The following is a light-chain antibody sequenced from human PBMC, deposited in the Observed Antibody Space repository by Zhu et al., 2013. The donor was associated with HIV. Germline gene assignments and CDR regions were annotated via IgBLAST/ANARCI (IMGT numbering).Light chain of an antibody. CDR2: GAT. V-gene: IGKV3-20*01. CDR1: QRVSSGY. Sequence: IVLTQSPGTLSLSPGERATLSCRASQRVSSGYIAWYHQRPGQAPRLLIYGATSRATGIPDRFSGSGSGTDFTLSISSLEPEDFGVYYCQQFRTFGQGTKLEIK. J-gene: IGKJ2*01. CDR3: QQFRT.